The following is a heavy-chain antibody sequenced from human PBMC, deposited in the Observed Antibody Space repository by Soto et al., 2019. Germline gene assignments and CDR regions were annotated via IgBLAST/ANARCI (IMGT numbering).Heavy chain of an antibody. V-gene: IGHV1-8*01. CDR1: GYTFTSYD. D-gene: IGHD6-13*01. Sequence: SVKVSCKTSGYTFTSYDINWVRPAPGKGLEWVGWMNTNSDDTRSAQKFRGRLTLTRDKSMRAVYMKLSNLRPDDSAVYYCAREWSAAGHFYGMDVWGQGTTVTVSS. CDR3: AREWSAAGHFYGMDV. CDR2: MNTNSDDT. J-gene: IGHJ6*02.